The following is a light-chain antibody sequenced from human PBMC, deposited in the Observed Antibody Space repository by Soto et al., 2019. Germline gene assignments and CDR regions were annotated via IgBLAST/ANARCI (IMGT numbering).Light chain of an antibody. J-gene: IGKJ4*01. CDR1: QRSSSY. V-gene: IGKV1-39*01. Sequence: DVQMTQSPSSLSASVGDIVTITCRASQRSSSYLNWYQQKPGKAPKLLIYAASSLQSGVPSRCSGSVSGTDFTLNISSLQPEDFATYYSQQNYSTQHSFGGGTKVEIK. CDR2: AAS. CDR3: QQNYSTQHS.